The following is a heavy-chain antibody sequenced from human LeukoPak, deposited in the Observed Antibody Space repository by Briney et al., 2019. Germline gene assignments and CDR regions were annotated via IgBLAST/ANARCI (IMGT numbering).Heavy chain of an antibody. V-gene: IGHV4-59*01. CDR3: ALSGDFWSGYRFDP. CDR2: IYYSGST. Sequence: SETLSLXCTVSGGSISSYYWSWIRQPPGKGLEWIGYIYYSGSTNYNPSLKSRVTISVDTSKNQFSLKLSSVTAADTAVCYCALSGDFWSGYRFDPWGQGTLVTVSS. D-gene: IGHD3-3*01. CDR1: GGSISSYY. J-gene: IGHJ5*02.